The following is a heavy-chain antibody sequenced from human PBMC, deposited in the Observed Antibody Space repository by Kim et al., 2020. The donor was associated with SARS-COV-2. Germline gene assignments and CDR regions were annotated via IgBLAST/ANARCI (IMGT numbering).Heavy chain of an antibody. CDR2: ISTSGTTI. D-gene: IGHD1-1*01. V-gene: IGHV3-11*01. Sequence: GGSLRLSCVVSGFTFSDYYMSWIRQAPGKGLEWFSYISTSGTTIYYADSVKGRFTISRDNAKNSLYLQMNNLRAEDTAVYYCARPTRPLDYWGQGTLVTVSS. CDR3: ARPTRPLDY. CDR1: GFTFSDYY. J-gene: IGHJ4*02.